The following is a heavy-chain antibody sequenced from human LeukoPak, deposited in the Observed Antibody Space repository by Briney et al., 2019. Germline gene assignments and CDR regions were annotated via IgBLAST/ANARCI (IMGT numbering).Heavy chain of an antibody. CDR1: GYTFTSHY. Sequence: ASVKVSCKSSGYTFTSHYMHWVRQAPGQGLEWMGIINPSGGSTSYAQKFQGRVTMTRDMSTSTDCMELSSLRSEDTAVYYCARDQSGEWELVSGWWFDPWGQGTLVTVSS. CDR3: ARDQSGEWELVSGWWFDP. CDR2: INPSGGST. D-gene: IGHD1-26*01. V-gene: IGHV1-46*01. J-gene: IGHJ5*02.